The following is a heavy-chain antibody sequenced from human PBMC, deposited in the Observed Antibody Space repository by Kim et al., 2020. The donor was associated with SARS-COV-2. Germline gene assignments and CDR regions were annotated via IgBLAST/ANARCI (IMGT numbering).Heavy chain of an antibody. CDR3: AKNRGGDYGGNWDALDI. J-gene: IGHJ3*02. V-gene: IGHV3-21*04. CDR2: ISSSSIYI. Sequence: GGSLRLSCAASGFTFNTYSMNWVRQAPGKVLEWVSSISSSSIYIYYADSVKGRFTISRDNAKNSLLLQMNSLRAEDTAVYYCAKNRGGDYGGNWDALDIWGQGTMVTVSS. CDR1: GFTFNTYS. D-gene: IGHD4-17*01.